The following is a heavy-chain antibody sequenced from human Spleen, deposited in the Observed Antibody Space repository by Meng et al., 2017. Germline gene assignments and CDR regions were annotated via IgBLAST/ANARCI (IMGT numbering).Heavy chain of an antibody. D-gene: IGHD6-19*01. CDR3: AKARRSSGWTENYYGMDV. Sequence: GESLKISCAASGFTFNTYTMNWVRQVPGKGLEWVSSIGDSGGRMYYAESVKGRFTISRDNSKNTLYLQMDSLRAEDTALYHCAKARRSSGWTENYYGMDVWGQGTMVTVSS. J-gene: IGHJ6*02. CDR1: GFTFNTYT. CDR2: IGDSGGRM. V-gene: IGHV3-23*01.